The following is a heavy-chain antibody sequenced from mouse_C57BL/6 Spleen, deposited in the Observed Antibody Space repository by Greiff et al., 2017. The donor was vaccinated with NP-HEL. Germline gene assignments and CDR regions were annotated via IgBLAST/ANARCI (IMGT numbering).Heavy chain of an antibody. CDR3: ARITGWYFDV. D-gene: IGHD4-1*01. V-gene: IGHV1-82*01. Sequence: QVQLQQSGPELVKPGASVKISCKASGYAFSSSWMNWVKQRPGKGLEWIGRIYPGDGDTNYNGKFKGKATLTADKSSSTAYMQLSSLTSEDSAVYFCARITGWYFDVWGTGTTVTVSS. J-gene: IGHJ1*03. CDR1: GYAFSSSW. CDR2: IYPGDGDT.